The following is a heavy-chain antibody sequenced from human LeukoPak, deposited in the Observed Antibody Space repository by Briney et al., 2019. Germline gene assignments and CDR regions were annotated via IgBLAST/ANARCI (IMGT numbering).Heavy chain of an antibody. V-gene: IGHV3-48*04. Sequence: GGSLRLSCAASGLTFNSYAMNWVRQAPGVGLQWISYITGSSRIIYYADSVKGRFTISRDNAKTSLYLQMNSLRAEDTAVYYCARVSGGRTEYFDSWGQGTLVTVSS. CDR1: GLTFNSYA. CDR2: ITGSSRII. CDR3: ARVSGGRTEYFDS. D-gene: IGHD1/OR15-1a*01. J-gene: IGHJ4*02.